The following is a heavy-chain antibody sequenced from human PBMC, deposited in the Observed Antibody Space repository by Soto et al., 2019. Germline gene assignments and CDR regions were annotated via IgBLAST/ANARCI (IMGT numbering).Heavy chain of an antibody. CDR3: ARAPRLLILIELRGFFDY. Sequence: ETLSGTSSVSGSSIISSYYWGWVRQPPGQGLEWIGSIYQSSSTYSNPSLRSRVTLSLDRAKNQFSLKRNYVTAADTAVYYCARAPRLLILIELRGFFDYSCPGTQVTVSS. D-gene: IGHD3-10*01. J-gene: IGHJ4*02. CDR1: GSSIISSYY. CDR2: IYQSSST. V-gene: IGHV4-38-2*02.